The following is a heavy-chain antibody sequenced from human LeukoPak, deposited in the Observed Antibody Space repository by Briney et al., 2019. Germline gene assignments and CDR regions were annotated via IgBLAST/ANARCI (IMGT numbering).Heavy chain of an antibody. CDR3: ATDFRWGHRRWFDP. V-gene: IGHV1-24*01. Sequence: GAPVKVSCKVSGYTLTELSMHWVRQAPGKGLEWMGGFDPEDGETIYAQKFQGRVTMTEDTSTDTAYMELSSLRSEDTAVYYCATDFRWGHRRWFDPWGQGTLVTVSS. CDR1: GYTLTELS. J-gene: IGHJ5*02. D-gene: IGHD4-23*01. CDR2: FDPEDGET.